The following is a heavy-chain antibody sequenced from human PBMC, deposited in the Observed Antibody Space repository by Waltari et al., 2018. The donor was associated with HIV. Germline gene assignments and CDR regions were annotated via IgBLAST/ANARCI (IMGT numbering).Heavy chain of an antibody. CDR2: INQSGTT. CDR1: AGSFRTIF. Sequence: QVQLHLWGAGLFKLSETLSLTCVVYAGSFRTIFWGGIRHLPGKGREWRGEINQSGTTRYNPFHKSRVITSVDTSKKQFSLKLRFVTAADTGMYCCARVFGGGHFDSWGQGTLLIVSS. CDR3: ARVFGGGHFDS. J-gene: IGHJ4*02. D-gene: IGHD3-10*01. V-gene: IGHV4-34*01.